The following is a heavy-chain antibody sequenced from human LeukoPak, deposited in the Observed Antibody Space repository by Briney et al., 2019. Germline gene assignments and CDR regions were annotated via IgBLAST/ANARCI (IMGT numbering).Heavy chain of an antibody. CDR3: VKDTYGSGSYYNPGGYFDY. V-gene: IGHV3-64D*06. J-gene: IGHJ4*02. Sequence: GGSLRLSCSASGFTFSSYAMHWVPQAPGRGLEYVSAISGNGGSTYYADTVKGRFTISRDNSKNTLYLQMSSLRAEDTAVYYCVKDTYGSGSYYNPGGYFDYWGQGTLVTVSS. CDR2: ISGNGGST. D-gene: IGHD3-10*01. CDR1: GFTFSSYA.